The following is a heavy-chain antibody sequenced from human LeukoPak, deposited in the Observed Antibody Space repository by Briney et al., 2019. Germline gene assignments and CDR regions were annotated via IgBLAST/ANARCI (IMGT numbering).Heavy chain of an antibody. V-gene: IGHV3-74*01. J-gene: IGHJ4*02. CDR1: GFTFSSSW. D-gene: IGHD1-26*01. CDR3: ARDPYSGTGF. Sequence: GGSLRLSCAASGFTFSSSWMHWVRHAPGKELVWVSRINGDGSSTNYADSVRGRFTISRDNAKNTLYLQMNSLRAEDTAMYHCARDPYSGTGFWGQGTLVTVSS. CDR2: INGDGSST.